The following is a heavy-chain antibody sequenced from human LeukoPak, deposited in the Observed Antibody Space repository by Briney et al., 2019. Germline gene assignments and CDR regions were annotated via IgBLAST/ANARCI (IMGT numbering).Heavy chain of an antibody. CDR1: GFTFSSYS. CDR2: ISSSSSYI. J-gene: IGHJ4*02. V-gene: IGHV3-21*01. Sequence: GGSLRLSCAASGFTFSSYSMNWVRQAPGKGLEWVSSISSSSSYIYYADSVQGRFTISRDNAKNSLYLQMNSLRAEDTAVCYCARDLGYCSSSSCSLWGQGTLVTVSS. D-gene: IGHD2-2*01. CDR3: ARDLGYCSSSSCSL.